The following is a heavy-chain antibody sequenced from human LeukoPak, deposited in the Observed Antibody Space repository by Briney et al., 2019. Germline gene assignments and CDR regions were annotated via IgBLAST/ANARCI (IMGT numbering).Heavy chain of an antibody. CDR2: INQGGSDK. D-gene: IGHD1-14*01. V-gene: IGHV3-7*01. CDR3: TRDRSRAEDD. Sequence: PGGSLRLSCAASGFTFSCHWLSWVRQAPGKGLEWVANINQGGSDKYYVDSVKGRFTISRDNANNLLYLQMNSLRGEDTAVYYCTRDRSRAEDDWGQGILVTVSS. J-gene: IGHJ4*02. CDR1: GFTFSCHW.